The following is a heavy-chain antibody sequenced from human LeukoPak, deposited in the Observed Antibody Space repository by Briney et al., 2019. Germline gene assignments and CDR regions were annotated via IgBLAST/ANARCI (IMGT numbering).Heavy chain of an antibody. CDR1: GFPFSSYG. CDR2: ISYDGSNK. CDR3: AKDTQYCSSTSCQDYYYYGMDV. V-gene: IGHV3-30*18. D-gene: IGHD2-2*01. J-gene: IGHJ6*04. Sequence: GGSLRLSCAASGFPFSSYGMHWVRQAPGEGLEWVAVISYDGSNKYYADSVKGRFTISRDNSKNTLYLQMNSLRAEDTAVYYCAKDTQYCSSTSCQDYYYYGMDVWGKGTTVTVSS.